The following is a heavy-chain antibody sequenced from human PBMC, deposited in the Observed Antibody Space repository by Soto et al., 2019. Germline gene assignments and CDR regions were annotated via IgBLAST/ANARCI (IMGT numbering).Heavy chain of an antibody. D-gene: IGHD5-12*01. J-gene: IGHJ4*02. CDR3: ARDREMATINVFDY. CDR2: IIPIFGTA. Sequence: ASVKVSCKASGGTFSSYAISWVRQAPGQGLEWMGGIIPIFGTANYAQKFQGRVTITADESTSTAYMELSSLRSEDTAVYYCARDREMATINVFDYWGQGTLVTVSS. V-gene: IGHV1-69*13. CDR1: GGTFSSYA.